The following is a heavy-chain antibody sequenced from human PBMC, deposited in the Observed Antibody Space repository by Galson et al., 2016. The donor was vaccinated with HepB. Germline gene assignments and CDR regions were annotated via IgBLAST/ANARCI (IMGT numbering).Heavy chain of an antibody. CDR3: ARDEDYYSSGSFLPVSGRHSLDI. Sequence: SLRLSCAASGFTFRTYAMHWVRQAPGKGLEWVAVISYDGSHQYYADSVKGRFTISRDNSKNTMYLQMKTLGAEDTAVYYCARDEDYYSSGSFLPVSGRHSLDIWGRGTMVTVSS. J-gene: IGHJ3*02. V-gene: IGHV3-30*04. D-gene: IGHD3-10*01. CDR2: ISYDGSHQ. CDR1: GFTFRTYA.